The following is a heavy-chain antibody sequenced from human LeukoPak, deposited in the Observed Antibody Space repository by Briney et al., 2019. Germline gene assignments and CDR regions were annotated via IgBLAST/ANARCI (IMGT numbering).Heavy chain of an antibody. J-gene: IGHJ2*01. CDR2: ISANGADT. CDR3: ARDYLDWYFDL. V-gene: IGHV3-43*02. CDR1: GFTFHDHG. Sequence: GGSLRLSCEASGFTFHDHGMHWVRQAPGKGLEWVSLISANGADTYCADSVKGRFTISRDNSKNTLYLQMNSLRAEDTAVYYCARDYLDWYFDLWGRGTLVTVSS.